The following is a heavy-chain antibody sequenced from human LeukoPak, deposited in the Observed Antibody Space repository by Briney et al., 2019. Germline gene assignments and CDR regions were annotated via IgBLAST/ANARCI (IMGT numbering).Heavy chain of an antibody. CDR2: MYFNSGAT. CDR3: ARGGSSGQDWYAFDV. V-gene: IGHV1-2*02. CDR1: GFSFTGYY. Sequence: ASVRVSCKAPGFSFTGYYGQWLRQAPGQGLEWVGWMYFNSGATRYAPKFQDRVTMTRDTSISTAYMELSSLRADDTAMYFCARGGSSGQDWYAFDVWGQETMVTVSS. J-gene: IGHJ3*01. D-gene: IGHD5-12*01.